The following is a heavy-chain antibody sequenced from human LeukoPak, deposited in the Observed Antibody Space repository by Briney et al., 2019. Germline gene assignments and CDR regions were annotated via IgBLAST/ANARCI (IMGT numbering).Heavy chain of an antibody. Sequence: VEPLKISCKGFGYSFANYWIAWVRQMPGKGLEWMGISYPGDYETKYSPSFQGQVTISADKSINTAYLQWSSLKASDTATYYCARRYDNTGYYVYWGQGTLVTVSS. CDR3: ARRYDNTGYYVY. V-gene: IGHV5-51*01. CDR2: SYPGDYET. D-gene: IGHD3-22*01. CDR1: GYSFANYW. J-gene: IGHJ4*02.